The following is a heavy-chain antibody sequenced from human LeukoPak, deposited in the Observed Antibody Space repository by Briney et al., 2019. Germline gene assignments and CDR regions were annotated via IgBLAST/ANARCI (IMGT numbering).Heavy chain of an antibody. Sequence: GGSLRLSCTTSGFTFGDYAMSWVRQAPGKGLEWVSFIYSGGSTYYTDSVKGRFTISRDNSKNTLYLQMNSLRAEDTAVYYCARRAGDYSHPYDYWGQGILVTVAS. CDR1: GFTFGDYA. J-gene: IGHJ4*02. D-gene: IGHD3-22*01. CDR2: IYSGGST. V-gene: IGHV3-53*01. CDR3: ARRAGDYSHPYDY.